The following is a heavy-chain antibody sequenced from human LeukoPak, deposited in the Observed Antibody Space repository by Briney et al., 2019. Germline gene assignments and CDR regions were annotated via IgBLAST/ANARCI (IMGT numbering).Heavy chain of an antibody. V-gene: IGHV3-23*01. Sequence: GGSLRLSCAASGFTFNNYWMHWVRQAPGKGLEWVSAISGSGGRTYDADSVKGRFTISRDNSKNTLYLQMNSLRAEDTAVYYCAKWGCSGGSCYPFDYWGQGTLVTVSS. D-gene: IGHD2-15*01. CDR2: ISGSGGRT. CDR1: GFTFNNYW. CDR3: AKWGCSGGSCYPFDY. J-gene: IGHJ4*02.